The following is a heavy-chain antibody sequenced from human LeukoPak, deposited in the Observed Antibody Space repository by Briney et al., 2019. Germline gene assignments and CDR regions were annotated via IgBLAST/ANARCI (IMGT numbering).Heavy chain of an antibody. J-gene: IGHJ4*02. V-gene: IGHV3-53*01. CDR2: IYSGGST. CDR3: ARGGQQLLDYFDY. CDR1: GFTVSSNY. Sequence: HTGGSLTLSCSASGFTVSSNYLSWLRQAPGKGRPGVSGIYSGGSTYYADSVKGRFTISRDNSKNTLYLQMNSLRAEDTAVYYCARGGQQLLDYFDYWGQGTLVTVSS. D-gene: IGHD6-13*01.